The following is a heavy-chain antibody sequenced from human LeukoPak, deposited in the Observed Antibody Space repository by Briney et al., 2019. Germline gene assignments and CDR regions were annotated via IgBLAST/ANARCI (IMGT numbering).Heavy chain of an antibody. CDR1: GFTFSSYS. V-gene: IGHV3-21*01. Sequence: GGSLRLSCAASGFTFSSYSMNWVRQAPGKGLEWVSSISSSSSYIYYADSVKGRFTISRDNAKNSLYLQMNSLRAEGTAVYYCARDLRGAAAFDYWGQGTLVTVSS. CDR3: ARDLRGAAAFDY. CDR2: ISSSSSYI. D-gene: IGHD1-26*01. J-gene: IGHJ4*02.